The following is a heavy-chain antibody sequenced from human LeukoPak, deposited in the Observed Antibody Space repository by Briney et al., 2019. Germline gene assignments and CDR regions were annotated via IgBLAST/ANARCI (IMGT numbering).Heavy chain of an antibody. CDR3: ATYHYDGSGYSVD. CDR2: INHNGST. J-gene: IGHJ4*02. Sequence: SETLSLTCAVYGGSFSGYYWNWIRQSPGKGLEWIGEINHNGSTNYNPSLKSRVTMSVDASKNQFSLKLNSVTAAGTAVYYCATYHYDGSGYSVDWGQGTLVTVSS. CDR1: GGSFSGYY. V-gene: IGHV4-34*01. D-gene: IGHD3-22*01.